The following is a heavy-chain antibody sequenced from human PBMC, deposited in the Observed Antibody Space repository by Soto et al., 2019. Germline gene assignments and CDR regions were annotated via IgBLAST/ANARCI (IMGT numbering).Heavy chain of an antibody. J-gene: IGHJ4*02. CDR3: AKDGSCSGVTCYSYIDY. V-gene: IGHV3-9*01. CDR1: GFTFDDYA. CDR2: ISWNSGSV. Sequence: EVQLVESGGSLVQPGRSLRLSCATSGFTFDDYAMQWVRQAPGKVLELDTGISWNSGSVGYADSVNGRFTISRDNAKNPLYLEENSMRPKDTEMYYCAKDGSCSGVTCYSYIDYWGLGTLVTVSS. D-gene: IGHD2-15*01.